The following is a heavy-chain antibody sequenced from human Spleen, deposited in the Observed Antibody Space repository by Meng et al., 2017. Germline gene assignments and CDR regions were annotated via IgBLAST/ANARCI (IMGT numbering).Heavy chain of an antibody. Sequence: ASVKVSCKPSGYNFPDYYIHWVRRAPGQGLEWMGRLNPKSGDTHYAQKFQARVTVTGDTSISTAYMELSGLRSDDTAMYYFARDEDISAAGKLFGDYWGQGTLVTVSS. D-gene: IGHD6-25*01. CDR3: ARDEDISAAGKLFGDY. CDR1: GYNFPDYY. J-gene: IGHJ4*02. CDR2: LNPKSGDT. V-gene: IGHV1-2*06.